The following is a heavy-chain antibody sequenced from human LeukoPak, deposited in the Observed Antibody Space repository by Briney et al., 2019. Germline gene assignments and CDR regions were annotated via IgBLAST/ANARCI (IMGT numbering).Heavy chain of an antibody. CDR3: ARDLVNYGDYLRRRDRGY. V-gene: IGHV3-33*08. CDR1: GFTFSSYG. D-gene: IGHD4-17*01. Sequence: GGSLRLSCAASGFTFSSYGMHWVRQAPGKGLEWVAVIWYGGGNEYYADSVKGRFTISRDNSKNTLYLQMNSLRAEDTAVYYCARDLVNYGDYLRRRDRGYWGQGTLVTVSS. CDR2: IWYGGGNE. J-gene: IGHJ4*02.